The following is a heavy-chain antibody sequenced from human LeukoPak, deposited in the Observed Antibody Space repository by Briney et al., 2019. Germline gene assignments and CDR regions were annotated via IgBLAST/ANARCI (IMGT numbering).Heavy chain of an antibody. CDR3: ARDYNFGYDFWSGYYTYYYYYMDV. D-gene: IGHD3-3*01. CDR2: ISSSSSYI. CDR1: GFTFSSYS. Sequence: PGGSLRLSCAASGFTFSSYSMNWVRQAPGKGLEWVSSISSSSSYIYYADSEKGRFTISRDNAKNSLYLQMNSLRAEDTAVYYCARDYNFGYDFWSGYYTYYYYYMDVWGKGTTVTVSS. J-gene: IGHJ6*03. V-gene: IGHV3-21*01.